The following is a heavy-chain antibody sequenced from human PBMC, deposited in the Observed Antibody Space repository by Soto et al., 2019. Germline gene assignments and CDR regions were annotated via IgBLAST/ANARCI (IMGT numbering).Heavy chain of an antibody. CDR1: GFTFSNFW. D-gene: IGHD2-15*01. J-gene: IGHJ4*02. CDR2: IKYDGREQ. V-gene: IGHV3-7*01. Sequence: EVQLLESGGGLVQPGGSLRLSCAASGFTFSNFWMSWGRQAPGKGPEWVASIKYDGREQSYVDSVKGRFTISRDNAQNSLYLQVNSLRAEDTAVYYCVKHSRDESEDHWGQGALVTVSS. CDR3: VKHSRDESEDH.